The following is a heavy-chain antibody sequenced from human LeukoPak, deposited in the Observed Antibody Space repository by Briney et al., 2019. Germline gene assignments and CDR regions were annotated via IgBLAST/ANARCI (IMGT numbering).Heavy chain of an antibody. Sequence: GGSLRLSCAASGFTFSSYWMSWVRQAPGKGLEWVANIKQDGSEKYYVDSVKGRFTISRDNAKNSLYLQMNSLRAEDTAVYYCAKLYYDILTGYSLFDYWGQGTLVTVSS. CDR2: IKQDGSEK. V-gene: IGHV3-7*03. CDR3: AKLYYDILTGYSLFDY. CDR1: GFTFSSYW. D-gene: IGHD3-9*01. J-gene: IGHJ4*02.